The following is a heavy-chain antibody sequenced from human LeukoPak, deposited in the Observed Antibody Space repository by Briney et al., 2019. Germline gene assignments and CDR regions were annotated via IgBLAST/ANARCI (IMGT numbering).Heavy chain of an antibody. CDR2: FDPEDGKT. J-gene: IGHJ4*02. V-gene: IGHV1-24*01. CDR1: GYTLTELS. CDR3: ATGPTIGYCSGGSCYVY. Sequence: ASVKVSCKVSGYTLTELSMHWVRQAPGKGLEWMGGFDPEDGKTIYAQKFQGRVTMTEDTSTDTAYMELSSLRSEDTAVYYCATGPTIGYCSGGSCYVYWGQGTLVTVSS. D-gene: IGHD2-15*01.